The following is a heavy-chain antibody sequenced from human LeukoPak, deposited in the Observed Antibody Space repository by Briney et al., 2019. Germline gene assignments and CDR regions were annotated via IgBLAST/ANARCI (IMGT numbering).Heavy chain of an antibody. V-gene: IGHV3-23*01. CDR2: ISGSGSST. CDR3: ARGGWRGLDGYFDL. J-gene: IGHJ2*01. CDR1: GFTFRSYA. D-gene: IGHD6-19*01. Sequence: TGGSLRLSCAASGFTFRSYAMNWVRQAPGKGLEWVSVISGSGSSTYYADSVKGRFTISRDNAENTLYLQMNSLRAEGMAVYYCARGGWRGLDGYFDLWGRGTLVTVSS.